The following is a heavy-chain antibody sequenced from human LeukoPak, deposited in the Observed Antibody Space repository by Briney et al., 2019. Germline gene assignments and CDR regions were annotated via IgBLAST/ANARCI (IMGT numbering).Heavy chain of an antibody. J-gene: IGHJ5*02. CDR2: IYYSGST. CDR3: AGSITMIGTLDP. CDR1: GGSISSYY. D-gene: IGHD3-22*01. V-gene: IGHV4-59*01. Sequence: PSETLSLTCTVSGGSISSYYWSWIRQPPGKGLEWIGYIYYSGSTNYNPSLKSRVTISVDTSKNQFSLKLSSVTAADTAVYYCAGSITMIGTLDPWAREPWSPSPQ.